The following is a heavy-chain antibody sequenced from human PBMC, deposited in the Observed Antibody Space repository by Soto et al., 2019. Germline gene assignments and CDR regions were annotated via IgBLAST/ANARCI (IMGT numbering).Heavy chain of an antibody. J-gene: IGHJ6*02. D-gene: IGHD5-18*01. V-gene: IGHV1-69*01. CDR2: FIPLFATA. CDR1: GGIFNHTA. Sequence: QVHVGQSVAEVKTPGSSVKVYCKVSGGIFNHTAISSVRQASGQGLEWLGGFIPLFATAYYAQIFRGRLRISAAGATTTDYMELTGLTSAETPLHLCATGGHTDGYIFYPGIDVWGQGPTFSVS. CDR3: ATGGHTDGYIFYPGIDV.